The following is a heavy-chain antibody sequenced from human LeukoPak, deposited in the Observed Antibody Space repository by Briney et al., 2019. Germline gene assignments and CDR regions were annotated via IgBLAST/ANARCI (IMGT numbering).Heavy chain of an antibody. CDR2: TYSGGST. V-gene: IGHV3-66*01. J-gene: IGHJ4*02. CDR1: GFTVSSNY. Sequence: GGSLRLSCAASGFTVSSNYMSWVRQAPGKGLEWVSVTYSGGSTYYADSVKGRFTISRDNSKNTLYLQMNSLRAEDTAVYYCARDYYDSSGYYYFDYWGQGTLVTVSS. D-gene: IGHD3-22*01. CDR3: ARDYYDSSGYYYFDY.